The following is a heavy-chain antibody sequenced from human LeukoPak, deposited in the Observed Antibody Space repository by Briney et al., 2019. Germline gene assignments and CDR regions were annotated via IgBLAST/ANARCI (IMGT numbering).Heavy chain of an antibody. V-gene: IGHV1-69*04. J-gene: IGHJ4*02. D-gene: IGHD3-22*01. CDR1: GGTFSSYA. Sequence: SVRVSCKASGGTFSSYAISWVRQAPGQGLEWMGRIIPILGIANYAQKFQGRVTITADKSTSTAYMELSSLRSEDTAVYYCARPTYYYDSSGQGKGSFDYWGQGTLVTVSS. CDR2: IIPILGIA. CDR3: ARPTYYYDSSGQGKGSFDY.